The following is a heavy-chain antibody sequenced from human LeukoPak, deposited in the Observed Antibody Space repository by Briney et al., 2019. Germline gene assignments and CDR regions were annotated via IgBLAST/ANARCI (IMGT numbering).Heavy chain of an antibody. D-gene: IGHD1-26*01. CDR2: IYYSGST. CDR1: GGSISSSSYY. V-gene: IGHV4-39*07. J-gene: IGHJ5*02. Sequence: PSETLSLTCTVSGGSISSSSYYWGWIRQPPGKGLEWIGSIYYSGSTYYNLSLKSRVTISVDTSKNQFSLMLSSVTAADTAVYYCARDLGAHRWELGWFDPWGQGTLVTVSS. CDR3: ARDLGAHRWELGWFDP.